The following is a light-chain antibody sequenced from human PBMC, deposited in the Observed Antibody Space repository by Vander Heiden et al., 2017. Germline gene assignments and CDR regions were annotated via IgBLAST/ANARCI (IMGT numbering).Light chain of an antibody. V-gene: IGLV1-40*01. CDR1: SSNIGAGYD. CDR2: GYT. Sequence: QSVLTQPPSVSGAPGQRVIISCTGNSSNIGAGYDVHWFQQLPGTAPKLLMFGYTNRLSGVPDRFSGSKSGTSASLAITGLQAEDEADYYCQSYDTSLTGWVFGGGTKLTVL. CDR3: QSYDTSLTGWV. J-gene: IGLJ3*02.